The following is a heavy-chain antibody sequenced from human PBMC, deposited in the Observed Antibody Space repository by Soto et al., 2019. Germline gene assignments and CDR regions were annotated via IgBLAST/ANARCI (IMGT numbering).Heavy chain of an antibody. Sequence: GGSLSLSCAASGFTFSSYAMHWVRQAPGKGLEWVAVISYDGSNKYYADSVKGRFTTSRDNSKNTLYLQMNSLRAEDTAVYYCARDLTYYDFWSGYHMAPYFYYGMDVWGQGTTVTVSS. V-gene: IGHV3-30-3*01. CDR1: GFTFSSYA. J-gene: IGHJ6*02. CDR2: ISYDGSNK. D-gene: IGHD3-3*01. CDR3: ARDLTYYDFWSGYHMAPYFYYGMDV.